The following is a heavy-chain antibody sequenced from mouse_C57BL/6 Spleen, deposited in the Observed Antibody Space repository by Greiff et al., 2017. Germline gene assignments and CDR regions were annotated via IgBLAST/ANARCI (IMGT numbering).Heavy chain of an antibody. CDR1: GFSLSTFGMG. D-gene: IGHD1-1*01. CDR3: ARPYYYGSSYWYFDV. V-gene: IGHV8-8*01. J-gene: IGHJ1*03. Sequence: QVTLNVSGPGILQPSQTLSLTCSFSGFSLSTFGMGVGWIRQPSGKGLEWLAHIWWDDDKYYNPALKSPLTISKDTSKKQVFLKIAHVDTADTATYYCARPYYYGSSYWYFDVWGTGTTVTVSS. CDR2: IWWDDDK.